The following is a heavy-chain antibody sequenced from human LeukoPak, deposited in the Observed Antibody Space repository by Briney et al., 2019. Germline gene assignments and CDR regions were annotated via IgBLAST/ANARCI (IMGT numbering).Heavy chain of an antibody. V-gene: IGHV4-4*07. J-gene: IGHJ5*02. CDR1: GGSFSGYY. CDR2: IYTSGST. D-gene: IGHD3-10*01. Sequence: SETLSLTCAVYGGSFSGYYWSWIRQPAGKGLEWIGRIYTSGSTNYNPSLKSRVTMSVDTSKNQFSLKLSSVTAADTAVYYCARDLGRYYGSGSYRGKEFDPWGQGTLVTVSS. CDR3: ARDLGRYYGSGSYRGKEFDP.